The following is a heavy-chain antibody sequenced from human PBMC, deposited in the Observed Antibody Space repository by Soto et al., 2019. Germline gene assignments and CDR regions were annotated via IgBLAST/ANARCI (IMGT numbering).Heavy chain of an antibody. V-gene: IGHV3-74*01. CDR1: GFTFSSDW. Sequence: EVQLVESGGGVVQPGGSLRLSCAASGFTFSSDWMHWVRQAPGKGLVWVSRINGDGTNTDYADSVKGRFTISRDNPKNTLYLQMNSLRAEDAAVYYCVRSGGDPPGWGQGTLVNVSS. CDR2: INGDGTNT. J-gene: IGHJ4*02. D-gene: IGHD4-17*01. CDR3: VRSGGDPPG.